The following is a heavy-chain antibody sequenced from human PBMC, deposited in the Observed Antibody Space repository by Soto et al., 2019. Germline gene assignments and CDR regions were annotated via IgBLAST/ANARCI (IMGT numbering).Heavy chain of an antibody. CDR3: AREYSSSLVYYYYYYMDV. CDR2: INHSGST. V-gene: IGHV4-34*01. J-gene: IGHJ6*03. D-gene: IGHD6-6*01. CDR1: FSGYY. Sequence: FSGYYWSWIRQPPGKGLEWIGEINHSGSTNYNPSLKSRVTISVDTSKNQFSLKLSSVTAADTAVYYCAREYSSSLVYYYYYYMDVWGKGTTVTVSS.